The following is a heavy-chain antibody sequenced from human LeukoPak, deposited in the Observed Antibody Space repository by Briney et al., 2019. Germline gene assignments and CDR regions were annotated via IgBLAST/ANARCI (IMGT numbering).Heavy chain of an antibody. V-gene: IGHV4-59*01. CDR1: GASIRHYY. CDR2: LYHSGSP. Sequence: SETLSLTCTVSGASIRHYYWSWIRQPPGKGLEWIGNLYHSGSPNYNPSLKSRVTISIDTAKNQFSLRLRSVTAADTAVYYCATLTGTTYPYYFDFWGQGTLVIVSS. J-gene: IGHJ4*02. D-gene: IGHD1-20*01. CDR3: ATLTGTTYPYYFDF.